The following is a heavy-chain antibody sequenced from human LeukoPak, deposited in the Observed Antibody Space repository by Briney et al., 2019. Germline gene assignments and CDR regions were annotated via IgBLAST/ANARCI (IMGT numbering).Heavy chain of an antibody. Sequence: GSLRLSCAASGFTFSDTWMHWVRQAPGEGLVWVSRIRSDGSDTRYAESVKGRFTISRDNAKNTLYLQMNSLRAEDTAVYYCARDWFHAIDYWGQGTLVTVSS. V-gene: IGHV3-74*01. CDR3: ARDWFHAIDY. CDR2: IRSDGSDT. D-gene: IGHD2/OR15-2a*01. J-gene: IGHJ4*02. CDR1: GFTFSDTW.